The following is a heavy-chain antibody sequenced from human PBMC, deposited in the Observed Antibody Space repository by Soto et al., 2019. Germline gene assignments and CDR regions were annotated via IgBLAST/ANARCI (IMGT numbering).Heavy chain of an antibody. CDR3: AKPSRTDSGSYHPFGY. D-gene: IGHD1-26*01. CDR1: GFTFSSYA. V-gene: IGHV3-23*01. J-gene: IGHJ4*02. CDR2: ISGSGGST. Sequence: EVQLLESGGGLVQPGGSLRLSCAASGFTFSSYAMSWVRQAPGKGLEWVSAISGSGGSTYYADSVKGRFTISRDNSKNTLYLQMNSLRAEDTAVYYCAKPSRTDSGSYHPFGYWGQGTLVTVSS.